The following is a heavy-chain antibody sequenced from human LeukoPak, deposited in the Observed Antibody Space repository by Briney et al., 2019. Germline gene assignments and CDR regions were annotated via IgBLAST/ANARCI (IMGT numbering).Heavy chain of an antibody. CDR2: IYYSGST. V-gene: IGHV4-39*07. J-gene: IGHJ4*02. CDR3: AREAVGYYGSGIHYFDY. Sequence: SETLSLTRTVCGGSISSSSYYWGWIRQPPGKWLEWIGRIYYSGSTYYNPSLKSRVTISVDTSKNQFSLKLSSVTAADTAVYYCAREAVGYYGSGIHYFDYWGQGTLVTVSS. D-gene: IGHD3-10*01. CDR1: GGSISSSSYY.